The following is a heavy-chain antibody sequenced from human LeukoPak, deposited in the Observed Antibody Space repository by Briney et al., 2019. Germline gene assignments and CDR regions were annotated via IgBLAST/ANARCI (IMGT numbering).Heavy chain of an antibody. CDR1: GGSISSGGYY. Sequence: SQTLSLTCTVSGGSISSGGYYWSWIRQPPGKGLEWIGYIYYSGSTYYNPSLKSRVTISVDTSKNQFSLKLSSVTAADTAVYYCARDLSEAAAGTSAWGQGTMVTVSS. D-gene: IGHD6-13*01. J-gene: IGHJ3*01. V-gene: IGHV4-30-4*08. CDR3: ARDLSEAAAGTSA. CDR2: IYYSGST.